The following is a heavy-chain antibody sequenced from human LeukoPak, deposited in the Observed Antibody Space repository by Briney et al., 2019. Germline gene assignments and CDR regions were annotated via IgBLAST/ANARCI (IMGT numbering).Heavy chain of an antibody. D-gene: IGHD6-13*01. V-gene: IGHV1-2*02. CDR3: AREEGSSWPSEPYYYYYYGMDV. J-gene: IGHJ6*02. Sequence: ASVKVSFKASGYTFTVYYMHWVRQAPGQGLEWMGWINPNSGGTNYAQKFQGRVTMTRDTSISTAYMELSRLRSDDTAVYYCAREEGSSWPSEPYYYYYYGMDVWGQGTTVTVSS. CDR1: GYTFTVYY. CDR2: INPNSGGT.